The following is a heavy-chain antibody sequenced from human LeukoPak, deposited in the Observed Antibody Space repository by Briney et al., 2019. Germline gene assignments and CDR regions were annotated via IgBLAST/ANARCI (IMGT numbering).Heavy chain of an antibody. Sequence: GGSLRLSCAASGFTFSSYGMHWVRQAPGKGLEWVAVIWYDGNDKYYADSVKGRFTISRDNSKNTVYLQMNSLRAEDTAVYSCARPPGSGSPHHNWFDPWGQGTLVTVSS. V-gene: IGHV3-33*01. J-gene: IGHJ5*02. CDR3: ARPPGSGSPHHNWFDP. CDR1: GFTFSSYG. D-gene: IGHD3-22*01. CDR2: IWYDGNDK.